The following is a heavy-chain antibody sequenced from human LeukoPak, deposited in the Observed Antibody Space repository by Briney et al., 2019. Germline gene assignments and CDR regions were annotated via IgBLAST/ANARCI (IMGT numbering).Heavy chain of an antibody. Sequence: GGSLRLSCAASGFTFSSYSMNWVRQAPGKGLEWVSYISSSSSTIYYADSVKGRFTISRDNAKNSLYLQMNSLRAADTAVYYCARSPEPNFLEWLGMDVWGKGTTVTVSS. J-gene: IGHJ6*03. D-gene: IGHD3-3*01. CDR2: ISSSSSTI. CDR1: GFTFSSYS. CDR3: ARSPEPNFLEWLGMDV. V-gene: IGHV3-48*04.